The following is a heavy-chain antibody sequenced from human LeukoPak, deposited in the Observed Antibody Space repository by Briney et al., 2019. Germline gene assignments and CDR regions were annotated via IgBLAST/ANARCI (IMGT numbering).Heavy chain of an antibody. D-gene: IGHD2-2*01. CDR1: GGSISSYY. J-gene: IGHJ4*02. CDR3: ARTIVVVLAAILYFDY. Sequence: SETLSLICTVSGGSISSYYWSWIRQPPGKGLEWIGYIYYSGSTNYNPSLKSRVTISVDTSKNQFSLKLSSVTAADTAVYYCARTIVVVLAAILYFDYWGQGTLVTVSS. CDR2: IYYSGST. V-gene: IGHV4-59*01.